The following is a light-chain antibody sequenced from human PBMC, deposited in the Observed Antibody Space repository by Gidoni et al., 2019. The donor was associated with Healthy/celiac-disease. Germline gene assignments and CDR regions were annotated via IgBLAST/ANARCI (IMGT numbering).Light chain of an antibody. CDR1: QRISSY. CDR3: QQSYSTPFT. V-gene: IGKV1-39*01. CDR2: AAS. Sequence: DSQMTQSPSSLSASVGDRVTINCRASQRISSYLNWYQQKPGKAPKLLIYAASSLQSGVPSRFRGSRSGTDFTLTISSLQPEDFATYYCQQSYSTPFTFGPGTKVDIK. J-gene: IGKJ3*01.